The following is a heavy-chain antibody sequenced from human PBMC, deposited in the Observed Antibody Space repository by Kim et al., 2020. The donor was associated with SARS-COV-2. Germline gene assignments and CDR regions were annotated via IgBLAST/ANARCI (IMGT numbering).Heavy chain of an antibody. CDR1: GGSISSGDYY. D-gene: IGHD6-19*01. CDR3: ARGLGLSRSYSSGHRSSGYFDL. V-gene: IGHV4-30-4*01. Sequence: SETLSLTCTVSGGSISSGDYYWSWIRQPPGKGLEWIGYIYYSGSTYYNPSLKSRVTISVDTSKNQFSLKLSSVTAADTAVYYCARGLGLSRSYSSGHRSSGYFDLWGRGTLVTVSS. CDR2: IYYSGST. J-gene: IGHJ2*01.